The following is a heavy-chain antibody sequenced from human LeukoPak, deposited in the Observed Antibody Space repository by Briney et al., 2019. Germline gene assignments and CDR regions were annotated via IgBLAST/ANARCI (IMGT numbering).Heavy chain of an antibody. V-gene: IGHV3-66*02. CDR2: IQTGGGT. D-gene: IGHD3-10*01. Sequence: QSGGSLRLSCVVSGFTVTSNYISWVRQAPGKGLEWVSIIQTGGGTSYADSVMGRFTIFRDISKNTVYLQMNSLRPEDTAVYYCADPGVGYWGQGTLVTVSS. CDR3: ADPGVGY. J-gene: IGHJ4*02. CDR1: GFTVTSNY.